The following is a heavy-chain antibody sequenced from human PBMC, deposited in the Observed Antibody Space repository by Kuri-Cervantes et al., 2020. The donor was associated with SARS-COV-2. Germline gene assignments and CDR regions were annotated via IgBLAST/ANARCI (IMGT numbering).Heavy chain of an antibody. V-gene: IGHV3-43*01. CDR3: ARQWELPNLGDFDY. D-gene: IGHD1-26*01. Sequence: GGSLRLSCAASGFTFDDYTMHWVRQAPGKGLEWVSLISWDGGSTYYADSVKGRFTISRDNSKNSLYLQMNSLRAEDTAVYYCARQWELPNLGDFDYWGQGTLVTVSS. CDR1: GFTFDDYT. J-gene: IGHJ4*02. CDR2: ISWDGGST.